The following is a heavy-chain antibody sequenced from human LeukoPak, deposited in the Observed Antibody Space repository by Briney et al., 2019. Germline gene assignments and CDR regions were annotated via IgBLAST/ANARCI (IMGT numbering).Heavy chain of an antibody. Sequence: GESLKISCKVSGYSFANYWIGWVRQMPGKGLEWMGIICPGDSDTRYSPSFQGQVTISADKSISTAYLQWRRLRASDTAMYYCARQVGGSIAAAGFDYWGQGTLVTVSS. J-gene: IGHJ4*02. CDR3: ARQVGGSIAAAGFDY. CDR2: ICPGDSDT. D-gene: IGHD6-13*01. CDR1: GYSFANYW. V-gene: IGHV5-51*01.